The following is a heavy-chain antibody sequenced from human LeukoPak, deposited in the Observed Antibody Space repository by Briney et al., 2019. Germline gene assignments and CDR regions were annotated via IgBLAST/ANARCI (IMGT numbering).Heavy chain of an antibody. J-gene: IGHJ4*02. CDR3: ARGGSDTAMAHDY. V-gene: IGHV3-74*01. CDR1: GFTFSNHW. D-gene: IGHD5-18*01. Sequence: PGGSLRLSCAASGFTFSNHWMHWVRQAPGKGLMWVSRINRDGSRTDYADSVKGRFTISRDDAKNTLYLQVNSVRAEDTAVYFCARGGSDTAMAHDYWGQGTLVTVSS. CDR2: INRDGSRT.